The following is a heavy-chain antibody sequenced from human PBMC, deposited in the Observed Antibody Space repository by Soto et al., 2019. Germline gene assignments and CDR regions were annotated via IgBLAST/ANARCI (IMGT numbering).Heavy chain of an antibody. V-gene: IGHV4-59*01. CDR1: GDSISSYY. Sequence: SETLSLTCTVSGDSISSYYWSWIRQPPGKGLEWIGYFYYSGSTNYNPSLKSRVTISVDTSKNQFSLKLTSVTAADTAMYYCARVFAYWGQGTLVTGSS. CDR2: FYYSGST. J-gene: IGHJ4*02. CDR3: ARVFAY.